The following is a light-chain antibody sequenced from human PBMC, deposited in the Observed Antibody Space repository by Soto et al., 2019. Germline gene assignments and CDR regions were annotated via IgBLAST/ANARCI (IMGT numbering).Light chain of an antibody. Sequence: IVSTHSPGTLSFSPGEIATLSFRASHRVSIDYLSGYQQKPLQAPKVLXXRXXIXXSCXRCTXXCRGSGTDFTLTISRLEPEDFAVYYCQQYGSSPLTFGGGTK. J-gene: IGKJ4*01. CDR1: HRVSIDY. CDR2: RXX. V-gene: IGKV3-20*01. CDR3: QQYGSSPLT.